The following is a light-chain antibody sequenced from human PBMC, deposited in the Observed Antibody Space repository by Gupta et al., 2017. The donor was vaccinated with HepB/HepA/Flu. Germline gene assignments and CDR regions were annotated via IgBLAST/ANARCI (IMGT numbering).Light chain of an antibody. J-gene: IGKJ1*01. CDR2: GAS. Sequence: EIVMTQSPAPLSVSPGERATLFCRASQSVSNLAWYQQEPGQAPRLLIYGASTRATGIPARFSGSGSGTEFTLTISSLQSEDFAVYYCQQYDKWPSWTFGQGTKVEIK. V-gene: IGKV3-15*01. CDR3: QQYDKWPSWT. CDR1: QSVSN.